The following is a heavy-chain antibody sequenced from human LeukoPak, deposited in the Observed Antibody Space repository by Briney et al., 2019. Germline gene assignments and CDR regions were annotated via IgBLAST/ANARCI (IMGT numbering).Heavy chain of an antibody. CDR1: GFTFSSYA. J-gene: IGHJ4*02. V-gene: IGHV3-23*01. Sequence: GRSLRLSCAASGFTFSSYAMSWVRQAPGKGLEWVSAISGSGGSTYYADSVKGRFTISRDNSKNTLYLQMNSLRAEDTAVYYCAKDCYYDSSGPFDYWGQGTLVTVSS. D-gene: IGHD3-22*01. CDR2: ISGSGGST. CDR3: AKDCYYDSSGPFDY.